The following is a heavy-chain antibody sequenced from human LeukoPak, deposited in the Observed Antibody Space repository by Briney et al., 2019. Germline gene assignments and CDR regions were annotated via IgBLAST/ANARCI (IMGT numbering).Heavy chain of an antibody. V-gene: IGHV3-21*01. CDR3: ASAGYCSGGSCYSAHNSDYYMDV. CDR1: GFTFSSYR. J-gene: IGHJ6*03. CDR2: ISSSSSYI. D-gene: IGHD2-15*01. Sequence: SGGSLRLSCAASGFTFSSYRMNWVRQAPGKGLEWVSSISSSSSYIYYADSVKGRFTISRDNAKNSLYLQMNSLRAEDTAVYYCASAGYCSGGSCYSAHNSDYYMDVWGKGTTVTVSS.